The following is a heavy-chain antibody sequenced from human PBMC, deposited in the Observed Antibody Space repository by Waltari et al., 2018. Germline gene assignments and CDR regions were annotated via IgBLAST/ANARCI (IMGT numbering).Heavy chain of an antibody. V-gene: IGHV4-34*01. CDR1: GGSFSGYY. J-gene: IGHJ2*01. CDR3: ARKYYDFWSGYYKANWYFDL. Sequence: QVQLQQWGAGLLKPSETLSLTCAVYGGSFSGYYWSWIRQPPGKGQEWIGEINHSGSTNYNPSLKSRVTISVDTSKNQFSLKLSSVTAADTAVYYCARKYYDFWSGYYKANWYFDLWGRGTLVTVSS. CDR2: INHSGST. D-gene: IGHD3-3*01.